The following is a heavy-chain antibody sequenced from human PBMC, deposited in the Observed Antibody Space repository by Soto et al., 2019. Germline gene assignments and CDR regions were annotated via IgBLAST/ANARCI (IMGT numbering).Heavy chain of an antibody. CDR2: ISAYNGYT. J-gene: IGHJ6*02. Sequence: QAQLVQSGAEVKKSGASVMVSCKASGYTFSTYSVTWVRQAPGQGLEWMGWISAYNGYTNYAPKFQGRLSMTTDTSTNAAYMELRSLRLDATAVYYCARDRISSGRISYGMDVWGHGTTVTVSS. V-gene: IGHV1-18*01. CDR1: GYTFSTYS. CDR3: ARDRISSGRISYGMDV. D-gene: IGHD3-22*01.